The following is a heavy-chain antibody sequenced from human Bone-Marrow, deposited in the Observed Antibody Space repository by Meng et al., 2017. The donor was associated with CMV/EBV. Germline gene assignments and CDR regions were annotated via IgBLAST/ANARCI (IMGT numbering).Heavy chain of an antibody. J-gene: IGHJ4*02. CDR1: GDSVSSNSAA. CDR2: TYYRSKWDN. CDR3: ARTYDSSGYPDY. D-gene: IGHD3-22*01. Sequence: LRLSCALSGDSVSSNSAAWNWIRQYPSRGLEWLGRTYYRSKWDNDYAVSVKSRITINPDTSKNQFSLQLNSVTPEDTAVYYCARTYDSSGYPDYWGQGTLVTVSS. V-gene: IGHV6-1*01.